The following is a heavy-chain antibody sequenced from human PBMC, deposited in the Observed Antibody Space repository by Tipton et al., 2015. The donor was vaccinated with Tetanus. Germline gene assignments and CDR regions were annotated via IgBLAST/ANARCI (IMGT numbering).Heavy chain of an antibody. CDR2: IYYTGNT. V-gene: IGHV4-31*02. Sequence: LRLSCTVSGGSIRSGGYYWTWIRQHPERGLEWIGYIYYTGNTYYNPSLKSRVTISVDTAKNQFSLKLTSLTAADTAVYFCASLLIQNWCDPWGQGTRVTVSS. D-gene: IGHD2-8*01. CDR3: ASLLIQNWCDP. J-gene: IGHJ5*02. CDR1: GGSIRSGGYY.